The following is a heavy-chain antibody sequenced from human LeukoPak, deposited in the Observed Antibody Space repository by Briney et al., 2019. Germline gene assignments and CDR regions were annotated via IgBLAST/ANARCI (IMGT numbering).Heavy chain of an antibody. Sequence: GASVKVSCKAFGYTFTGDFMHWGRQTPGQGLEWMGWINPNSGDTNYADKFQGRVTMTRDRSISTAYMDLSGLTSDDTAVYYCVRRGDGYVYDYWGQGTLVTVSS. V-gene: IGHV1-2*02. CDR2: INPNSGDT. CDR1: GYTFTGDF. J-gene: IGHJ4*02. CDR3: VRRGDGYVYDY. D-gene: IGHD5-24*01.